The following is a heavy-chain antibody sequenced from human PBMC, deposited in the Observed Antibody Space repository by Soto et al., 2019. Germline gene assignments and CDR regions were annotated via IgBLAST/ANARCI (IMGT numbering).Heavy chain of an antibody. D-gene: IGHD1-26*01. CDR3: AKDSGSYYMEYCFDY. Sequence: QVQLVESGGGVVQPGRSLRLSCAASGFTFSSYGMHWVRQAPGKGLEWMAIISYDGNNKKYADSVKGRFTISRDSSKNTLYLQMNSLRAEDTAVYYCAKDSGSYYMEYCFDYWGQGTLVTVSS. V-gene: IGHV3-30*18. CDR2: ISYDGNNK. CDR1: GFTFSSYG. J-gene: IGHJ4*02.